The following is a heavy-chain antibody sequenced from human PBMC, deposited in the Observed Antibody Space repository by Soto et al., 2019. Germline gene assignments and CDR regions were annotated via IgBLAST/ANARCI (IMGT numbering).Heavy chain of an antibody. CDR2: IYSGGST. V-gene: IGHV3-66*01. CDR1: GFTVSSNY. CDR3: AREDSWTRAFDI. Sequence: EVQLVESGGGLVQPGGSLRLSYAASGFTVSSNYMSWVRQAPGKGLEWVSVIYSGGSTYYADSVKGRFTISRDNSKNTLYLQMNSLRAEDTAVYYCAREDSWTRAFDIWGQGTMVTVSS. J-gene: IGHJ3*02. D-gene: IGHD6-13*01.